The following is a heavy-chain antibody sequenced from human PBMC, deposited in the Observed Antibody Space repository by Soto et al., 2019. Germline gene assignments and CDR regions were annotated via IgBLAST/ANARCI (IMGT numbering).Heavy chain of an antibody. CDR3: ARAAGDDILTGYNKYYFDY. CDR1: GGSISSYY. J-gene: IGHJ4*02. Sequence: SETLSLTCTVSGGSISSYYWSWIRQPPGKGLEWIGYIYYSGSTNYNPSLKSRVTISVDTSKNQFSLKLSSVTAADTAVYYCARAAGDDILTGYNKYYFDYWGQGTLVTVSS. D-gene: IGHD3-9*01. V-gene: IGHV4-59*01. CDR2: IYYSGST.